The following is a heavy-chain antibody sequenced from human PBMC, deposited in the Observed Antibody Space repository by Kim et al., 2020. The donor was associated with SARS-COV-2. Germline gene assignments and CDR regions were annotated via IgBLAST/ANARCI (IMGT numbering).Heavy chain of an antibody. CDR2: IYYSGST. D-gene: IGHD3-10*01. V-gene: IGHV4-59*01. Sequence: SETLSLTCTVSGGSISSYYWSWIRQPPGKGLEWIGYIYYSGSTNYNPSLKSRVTISVDTSKNQFSLKLSSVTAADTAVYYCARDRFGEISPYYYYGMDVWGQGTTVTVSS. J-gene: IGHJ6*02. CDR3: ARDRFGEISPYYYYGMDV. CDR1: GGSISSYY.